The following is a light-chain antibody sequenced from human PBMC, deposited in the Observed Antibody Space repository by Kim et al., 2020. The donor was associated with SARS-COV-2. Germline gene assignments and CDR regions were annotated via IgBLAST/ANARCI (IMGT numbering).Light chain of an antibody. J-gene: IGKJ4*01. CDR3: QQYHNLPLT. CDR2: DAS. CDR1: QDITNY. Sequence: SASLGDRVTITCQASQDITNYLKWYHQKPGKAPKLLIYDASNLETGVPSRFSGAGSGTDFTFSISSLQPEDIGTYYCQQYHNLPLTFGGGTKLEI. V-gene: IGKV1-33*01.